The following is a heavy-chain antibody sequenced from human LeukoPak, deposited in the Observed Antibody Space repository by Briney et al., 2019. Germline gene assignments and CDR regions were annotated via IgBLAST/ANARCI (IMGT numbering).Heavy chain of an antibody. V-gene: IGHV4-59*08. CDR2: VYYSGIT. J-gene: IGHJ5*02. CDR3: ARLLGWSGPINWFDP. Sequence: SETLSLTRTVSGGSISSDYWSWIRQPPGKGLEWIGYVYYSGITNYNPSLKSRVTISVGTSKNHFSLKLTSVTAADTAVYYCARLLGWSGPINWFDPWGRGTLVTVSS. D-gene: IGHD3-3*01. CDR1: GGSISSDY.